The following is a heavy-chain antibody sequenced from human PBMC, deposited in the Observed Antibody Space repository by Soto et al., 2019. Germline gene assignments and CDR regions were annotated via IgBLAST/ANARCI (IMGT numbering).Heavy chain of an antibody. CDR1: EFTFSGRS. V-gene: IGHV3-74*01. CDR2: IDKVGTDS. CDR3: ARGWFGPDV. D-gene: IGHD3-10*01. Sequence: EVQLVESGGGLVQPGGSLRLSCAASEFTFSGRSVHWVRQAPGKGLVWGSGIDKVGTDSTYADSVKGRFTSSRDNAKNTVYLKMIRLRVEDTAVYYCARGWFGPDVWGKGTTVTVSS. J-gene: IGHJ6*03.